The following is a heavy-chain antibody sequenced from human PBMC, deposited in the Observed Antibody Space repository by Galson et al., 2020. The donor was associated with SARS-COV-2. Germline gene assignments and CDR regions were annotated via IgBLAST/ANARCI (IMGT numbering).Heavy chain of an antibody. CDR2: ISSSGSTI. CDR1: GFTFSDYY. V-gene: IGHV3-11*01. Sequence: GGSLRLSCAASGFTFSDYYMSWIRQAPGKGLEWVSYISSSGSTIYYADSVKGRFTISRDNAKNSLYLQMNSLRAEDTAVYYCARALTLLRYFDWTGFPAGFDYWGQGTLVTVSS. J-gene: IGHJ4*02. CDR3: ARALTLLRYFDWTGFPAGFDY. D-gene: IGHD3-9*01.